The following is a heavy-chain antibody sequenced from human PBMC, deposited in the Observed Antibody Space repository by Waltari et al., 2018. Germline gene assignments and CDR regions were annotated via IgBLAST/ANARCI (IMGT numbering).Heavy chain of an antibody. Sequence: QVQLQESGPGLLKPSQTLSLTATISGGSTSSGGYYWSWIPQHPGKGLGWIGYIYYSGSTYYNPSLNSRVTISVDTSKNQFSLKLSSVTAADTAVYYCARSIRFLEWLSSPDYYYYMDVWGKGTTVTVSS. CDR3: ARSIRFLEWLSSPDYYYYMDV. CDR1: GGSTSSGGYY. CDR2: IYYSGST. J-gene: IGHJ6*03. D-gene: IGHD3-3*01. V-gene: IGHV4-31*03.